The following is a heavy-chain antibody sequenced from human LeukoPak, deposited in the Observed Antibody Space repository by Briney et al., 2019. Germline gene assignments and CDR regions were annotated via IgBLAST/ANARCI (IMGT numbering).Heavy chain of an antibody. Sequence: GGPLRLSCAASGFTSSSYNMNWVRQAPGKGLEWVSYISSSSSPIFYADSVKGRFTISRDNAKNSLYLQMNSLRDKDTAVYYCARGGTYCPDYWGQGTLVTVSS. J-gene: IGHJ4*02. CDR2: ISSSSSPI. CDR3: ARGGTYCPDY. CDR1: GFTSSSYN. V-gene: IGHV3-48*02. D-gene: IGHD1-26*01.